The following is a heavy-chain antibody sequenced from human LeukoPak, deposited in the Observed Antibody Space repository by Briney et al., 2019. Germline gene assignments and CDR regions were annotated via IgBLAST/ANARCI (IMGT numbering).Heavy chain of an antibody. V-gene: IGHV5-51*01. CDR2: IYPGDSDT. D-gene: IGHD3-9*01. CDR3: ARLLDYDILTGYHAPAYYYYGMDV. CDR1: GYSFNSYW. J-gene: IGHJ6*02. Sequence: GESLKISCKGSGYSFNSYWIGWVRQMPGKGLEWMGIIYPGDSDTRYSPSFQGQGTISADNSISTAYLQWSSLKASDTAMYYCARLLDYDILTGYHAPAYYYYGMDVWGQGTTVTVSS.